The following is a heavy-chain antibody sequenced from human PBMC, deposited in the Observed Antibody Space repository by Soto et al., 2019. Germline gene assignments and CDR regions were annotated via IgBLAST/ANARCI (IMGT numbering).Heavy chain of an antibody. V-gene: IGHV1-2*02. Sequence: ASVKVSCKASGYTFTTHYMQWVRQAPGQGLEWMGWINPKSGGTKYPQKFQGRVTMTRDTSLSTVYMTLTRLTSDDTAVYYCARDLAKGGGSAGFDYWGQGTLVTVSS. CDR2: INPKSGGT. D-gene: IGHD1-26*01. CDR1: GYTFTTHY. CDR3: ARDLAKGGGSAGFDY. J-gene: IGHJ4*02.